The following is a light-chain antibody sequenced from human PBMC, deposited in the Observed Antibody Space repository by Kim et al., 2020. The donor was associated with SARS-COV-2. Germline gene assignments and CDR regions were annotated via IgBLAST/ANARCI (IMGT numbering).Light chain of an antibody. Sequence: AIQITQSPSSLSASTGDRVTITCRASQGISSYLAWHQQKPGKAPKLLIYAASTLQSGVPSRFSASGSGTDFTLTISCLQSEDFATYYCQQYYSYPPTFGQGTKVEIK. CDR2: AAS. CDR1: QGISSY. CDR3: QQYYSYPPT. V-gene: IGKV1-8*01. J-gene: IGKJ1*01.